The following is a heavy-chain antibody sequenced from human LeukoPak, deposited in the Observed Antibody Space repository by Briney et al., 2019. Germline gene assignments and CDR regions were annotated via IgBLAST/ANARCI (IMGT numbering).Heavy chain of an antibody. J-gene: IGHJ3*02. CDR1: GFTLDDYG. D-gene: IGHD5-18*01. V-gene: IGHV3-74*01. CDR2: INSDGSST. CDR3: ARVRIQLWVNDAFDI. Sequence: PGGSLRLSCAASGFTLDDYGMSWVRQAPGKGLVWVSRINSDGSSTSYADSVKGRFTISRDNAKNTLYLQTNSLRAEDTAVYYCARVRIQLWVNDAFDIWGQGTMVTVSS.